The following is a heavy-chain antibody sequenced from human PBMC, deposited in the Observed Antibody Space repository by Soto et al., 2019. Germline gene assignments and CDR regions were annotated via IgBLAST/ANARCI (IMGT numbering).Heavy chain of an antibody. Sequence: QVQLVQSGAEVKKPGASVKVSCKASGYTFTSYGITGVRQAPGQGLEWMGWISAYNGDTNYAPKLQGRVTMTTDASTSTAYMDLRSLGSDDTALYYCARDRDYVWGSYRHTSDYWGQGTLLTVSS. CDR1: GYTFTSYG. D-gene: IGHD3-16*02. CDR2: ISAYNGDT. J-gene: IGHJ4*02. CDR3: ARDRDYVWGSYRHTSDY. V-gene: IGHV1-18*01.